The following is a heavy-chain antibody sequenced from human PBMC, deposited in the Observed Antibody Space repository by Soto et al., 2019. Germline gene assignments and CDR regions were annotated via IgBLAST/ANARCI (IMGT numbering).Heavy chain of an antibody. Sequence: KPSETLSLTCAVYGGSFSGYYWSWIRQPPGKGLERIGEINHSGSTNYNPSLKSRVTISVDTSKNQFSLKLSSVTAADTAVYYCARGRRIFGVVIPPDYWGQGTLVTVSS. CDR3: ARGRRIFGVVIPPDY. V-gene: IGHV4-34*01. D-gene: IGHD3-3*01. CDR1: GGSFSGYY. CDR2: INHSGST. J-gene: IGHJ4*02.